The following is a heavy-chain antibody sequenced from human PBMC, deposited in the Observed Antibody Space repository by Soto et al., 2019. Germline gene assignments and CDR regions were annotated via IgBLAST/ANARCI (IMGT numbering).Heavy chain of an antibody. CDR3: ARSPYSSGYYYAIDY. D-gene: IGHD3-22*01. CDR1: GYTLIMYY. Sequence: GASVKVSCKASGYTLIMYYIHWMRQAPGQGLEWMGLINPSGGSTTYAQKFQGRVNMTRDTSTSTVYMDLSSLKSEDTAVYYCARSPYSSGYYYAIDYWGQGTQVTVSS. V-gene: IGHV1-46*01. J-gene: IGHJ4*02. CDR2: INPSGGST.